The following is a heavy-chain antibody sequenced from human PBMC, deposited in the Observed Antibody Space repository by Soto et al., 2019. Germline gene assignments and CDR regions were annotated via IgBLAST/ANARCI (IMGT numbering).Heavy chain of an antibody. CDR3: ARVGPSREVPYPFEY. J-gene: IGHJ4*02. V-gene: IGHV1-18*01. CDR2: ISAYNHYT. D-gene: IGHD1-26*01. CDR1: GYTFSTYG. Sequence: QVDLVQSGPEVRKPGASVNVSCKASGYTFSTYGISWVRQAPGQGLEWMGWISAYNHYTNYAQKFQGRVTMTTDTSTNTAYMALRSLRSGDTAMYFCARVGPSREVPYPFEYWGQGTLVTVSS.